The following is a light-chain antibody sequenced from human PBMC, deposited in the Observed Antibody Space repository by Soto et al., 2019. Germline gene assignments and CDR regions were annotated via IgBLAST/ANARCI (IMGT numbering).Light chain of an antibody. Sequence: EIVLTQSPGTLSVSPGERATLSCRASQNISSNNLAWYQQKPGQAPSLLIYGTSSRATGIPDRFSGSGSGTDFALTISRLEPEDSAIYCCQQYCSWTFGQGTKVQIK. J-gene: IGKJ1*01. CDR1: QNISSNN. V-gene: IGKV3-20*01. CDR3: QQYCSWT. CDR2: GTS.